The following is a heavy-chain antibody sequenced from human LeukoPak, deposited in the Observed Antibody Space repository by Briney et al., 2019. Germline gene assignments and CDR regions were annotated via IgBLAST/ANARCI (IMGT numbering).Heavy chain of an antibody. Sequence: PGGSLRLSCTASGFTFSNYDMHWVRHATGKGLEWVSAISTTGDTYYPGSVKGRFTISRENAKNSLYLQMNSLRAGDTAVYYCARAPHGDYFDYWGQGTLVTVSS. J-gene: IGHJ4*02. D-gene: IGHD4-17*01. V-gene: IGHV3-13*01. CDR3: ARAPHGDYFDY. CDR1: GFTFSNYD. CDR2: ISTTGDT.